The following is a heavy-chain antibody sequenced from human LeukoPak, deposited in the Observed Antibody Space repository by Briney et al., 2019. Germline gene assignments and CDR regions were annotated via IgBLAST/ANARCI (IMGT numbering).Heavy chain of an antibody. J-gene: IGHJ6*04. V-gene: IGHV3-23*01. CDR3: AELGITMIGGV. Sequence: GGSLRLSCAASGFTFSSYAMSWVRQAPGKGLEWVSAIRVSDGSTYSADSVQGRFTISRDNSKNSLYLQMNSLRAEDTAVYYCAELGITMIGGVWGKGTTVTISS. CDR1: GFTFSSYA. CDR2: IRVSDGST. D-gene: IGHD3-10*02.